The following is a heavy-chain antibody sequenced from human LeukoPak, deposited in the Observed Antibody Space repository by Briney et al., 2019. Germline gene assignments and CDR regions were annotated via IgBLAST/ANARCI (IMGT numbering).Heavy chain of an antibody. CDR1: GFTFSSYA. J-gene: IGHJ4*02. V-gene: IGHV3-23*01. D-gene: IGHD3-22*01. CDR3: AKDGYYYDSSGYFDY. CDR2: ISGSGGST. Sequence: GGSLRLSCAASGFTFSSYAMSWVRQAPGKGLEWVSAISGSGGSTYYADSVKGRFTISRDNSKNTLYLQMNSLRAEDTAVYYCAKDGYYYDSSGYFDYWGQGTLVTASS.